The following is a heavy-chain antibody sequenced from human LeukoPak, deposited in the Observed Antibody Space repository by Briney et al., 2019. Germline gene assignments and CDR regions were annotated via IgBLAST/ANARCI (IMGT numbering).Heavy chain of an antibody. CDR2: ISSSGSTI. V-gene: IGHV3-11*01. CDR3: ARDLRECSGGSCYIFDY. D-gene: IGHD2-15*01. CDR1: GGSFSGYY. Sequence: LSLTCAVYGGSFSGYYWSWIRQAPGKGLEWVSYISSSGSTIFYADSVRGRFTISRDNAKNSLFLQMNSLRAEDTAVYYCARDLRECSGGSCYIFDYWGQGTLVTVSS. J-gene: IGHJ4*02.